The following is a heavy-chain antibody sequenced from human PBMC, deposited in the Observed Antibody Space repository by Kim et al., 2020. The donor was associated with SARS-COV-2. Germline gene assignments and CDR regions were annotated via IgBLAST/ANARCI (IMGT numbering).Heavy chain of an antibody. CDR1: GGSFSGYY. J-gene: IGHJ4*02. V-gene: IGHV4-34*01. CDR2: INHSGST. CDR3: ARGQVAVAGRREKRPFDY. D-gene: IGHD6-19*01. Sequence: SETLSLTCAVYGGSFSGYYWSWIRQPPGKGLEWIGEINHSGSTNYNPSLKSRVTISVDTSKNQFSLKLSSVTAADTAVYYCARGQVAVAGRREKRPFDYWGQGTLVTVSS.